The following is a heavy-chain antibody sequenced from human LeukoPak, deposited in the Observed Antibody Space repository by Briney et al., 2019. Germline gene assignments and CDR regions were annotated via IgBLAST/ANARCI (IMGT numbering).Heavy chain of an antibody. J-gene: IGHJ6*03. V-gene: IGHV3-30*02. CDR1: GFTFSSYG. CDR2: IRYDGSSK. D-gene: IGHD2-2*01. CDR3: AKSGHPPPYDYYYYYMDV. Sequence: GGSLRLSCAASGFTFSSYGMHWVRQAPGKGLEWVAFIRYDGSSKYYADSVKGGFTISRDNSKNTLYLQMNSLRAEDTAVYYCAKSGHPPPYDYYYYYMDVWGKGTTVTVSS.